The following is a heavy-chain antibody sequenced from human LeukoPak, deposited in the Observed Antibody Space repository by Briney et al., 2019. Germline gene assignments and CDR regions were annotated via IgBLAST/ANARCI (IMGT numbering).Heavy chain of an antibody. Sequence: ASVKASCNASGYTFTGYYMHWVRQAPGQGLEWMGWINPNSGGTNYAQKLQGRVTMTRDTSISTAYMEPSRLRSDGPGVYYCAGNRGGDYDYWGQGTLVTVSS. CDR2: INPNSGGT. CDR1: GYTFTGYY. V-gene: IGHV1-2*02. D-gene: IGHD4-17*01. J-gene: IGHJ4*02. CDR3: AGNRGGDYDY.